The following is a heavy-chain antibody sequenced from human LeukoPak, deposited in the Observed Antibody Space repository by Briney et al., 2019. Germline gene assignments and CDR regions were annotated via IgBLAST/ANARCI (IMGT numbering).Heavy chain of an antibody. CDR2: IIPIFGTA. Sequence: SVTVSCKASGGTFSSYAISWVRQAPGQGLEWMGGIIPIFGTANYAQKFQGRVTITTDESTSTAYMELSSLRSEDTAVYYCARLGRRVWDSSSSTPQGWGQGTLVTVSS. J-gene: IGHJ4*02. V-gene: IGHV1-69*05. CDR3: ARLGRRVWDSSSSTPQG. CDR1: GGTFSSYA. D-gene: IGHD6-6*01.